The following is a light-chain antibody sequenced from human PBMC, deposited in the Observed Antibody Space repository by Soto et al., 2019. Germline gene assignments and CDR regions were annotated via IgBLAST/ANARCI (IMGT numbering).Light chain of an antibody. CDR1: QSVLYSSDNENY. Sequence: DIVMTQSPDSLAVSLGERATINCKSSQSVLYSSDNENYLAWYQQKAGHPPKLLIYWASTRESGVPDRFSGSGSGTDFTLTISSLQAEDVAVYYCQQYYSTPYTFGQGTKLEIK. V-gene: IGKV4-1*01. CDR3: QQYYSTPYT. J-gene: IGKJ2*01. CDR2: WAS.